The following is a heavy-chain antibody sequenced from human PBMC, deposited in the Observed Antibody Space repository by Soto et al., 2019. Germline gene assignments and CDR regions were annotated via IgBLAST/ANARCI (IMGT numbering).Heavy chain of an antibody. CDR1: GGSISGYY. V-gene: IGHV4-59*01. D-gene: IGHD2-21*02. Sequence: SETLSLTCTASGGSISGYYWSWIRQPPGKGLEWIGYMYNTGSTVYNPSFKSRVTISVDTSKNQFSLKLNSVTAADTAVYYCARDLWGYCGTDCYPLDVWGQGTTVTVS. CDR2: MYNTGST. CDR3: ARDLWGYCGTDCYPLDV. J-gene: IGHJ6*02.